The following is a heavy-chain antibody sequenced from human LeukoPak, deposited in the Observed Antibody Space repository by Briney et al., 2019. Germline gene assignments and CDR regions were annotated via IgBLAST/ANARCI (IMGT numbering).Heavy chain of an antibody. Sequence: GGSLRLSCVASGFTFSNYAMSWVRQAPGKGLEWVSATSGSGGSTYYADSVKGRFTISRDNAKNSLYLQMNSLRAEDTAVYYCATSNGHLDNWGQGTLVTVSS. CDR3: ATSNGHLDN. CDR2: TSGSGGST. D-gene: IGHD2/OR15-2a*01. J-gene: IGHJ4*02. V-gene: IGHV3-23*01. CDR1: GFTFSNYA.